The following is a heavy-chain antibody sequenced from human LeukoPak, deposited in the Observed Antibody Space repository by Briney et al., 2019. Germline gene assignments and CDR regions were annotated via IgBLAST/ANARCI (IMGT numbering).Heavy chain of an antibody. D-gene: IGHD3-22*01. J-gene: IGHJ4*02. CDR1: GFTFSSYW. CDR3: ARGKNYYDSSGYYYGNRFGFDY. V-gene: IGHV3-7*01. CDR2: IKQDGSEK. Sequence: GGSLRLSCAASGFTFSSYWMSWVRQAPGKGLERVANIKQDGSEKYYVDSVKGRFTISRDNAKNSRYLQMNGLRAEDTAVYYCARGKNYYDSSGYYYGNRFGFDYWGQGTLVTVSS.